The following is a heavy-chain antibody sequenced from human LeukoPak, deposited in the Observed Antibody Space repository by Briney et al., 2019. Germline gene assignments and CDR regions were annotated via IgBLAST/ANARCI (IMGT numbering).Heavy chain of an antibody. CDR3: SRGLGQPVDS. Sequence: GGSLRLSCVGSGFIFRNDWMHWVRQAPGEELVWVSRLYSEGGRTYYADSVKGRFTISRDNAKNTLYLQMNSLTVEDTAVYYCSRGLGQPVDSWGQGTLVTVSS. V-gene: IGHV3-74*01. CDR2: LYSEGGRT. J-gene: IGHJ4*02. CDR1: GFIFRNDW. D-gene: IGHD6-6*01.